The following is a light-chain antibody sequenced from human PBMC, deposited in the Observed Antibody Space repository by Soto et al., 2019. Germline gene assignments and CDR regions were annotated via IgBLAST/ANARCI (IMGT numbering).Light chain of an antibody. J-gene: IGLJ1*01. CDR3: CSYARSSTYV. V-gene: IGLV2-23*01. CDR1: SGDVGSYNL. CDR2: EGS. Sequence: QSALTQPASVSGSPGQSITISCTGTSGDVGSYNLVSWYQHHPGKAPKLMIYEGSKRPSGVSNRFSCSKSGSTASLTISGLQAEDEADYYCCSYARSSTYVFGTGTKVTVL.